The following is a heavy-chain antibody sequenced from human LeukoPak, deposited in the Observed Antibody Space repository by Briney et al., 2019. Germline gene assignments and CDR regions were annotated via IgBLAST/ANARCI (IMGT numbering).Heavy chain of an antibody. CDR3: ARGMEAFDI. D-gene: IGHD2-8*01. CDR1: GDSITSYY. V-gene: IGHV4-59*01. Sequence: SETLSLTCFVSGDSITSYYWSWIRQPPGKGLEWIGFMYYSGNTNYNPSLRSRVAISVDTSQNRLSLTLRSVTAADTAVYYCARGMEAFDIWGLGTVVSVSP. CDR2: MYYSGNT. J-gene: IGHJ3*02.